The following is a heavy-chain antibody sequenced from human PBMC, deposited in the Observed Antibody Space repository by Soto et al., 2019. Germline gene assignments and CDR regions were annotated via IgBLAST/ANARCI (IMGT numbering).Heavy chain of an antibody. V-gene: IGHV3-23*01. CDR1: GLTLNNYA. CDR3: AKSEWELLNLFDP. J-gene: IGHJ5*02. D-gene: IGHD1-26*01. CDR2: ISGSGGST. Sequence: GGSLRHSCAASGLTLNNYAMNWVRQAPGKGLEWVSTISGSGGSTYYADSVKGRFTISRDNSKNTLYLQMNSLRAEDTAVYYFAKSEWELLNLFDPWGQGTLVTGSS.